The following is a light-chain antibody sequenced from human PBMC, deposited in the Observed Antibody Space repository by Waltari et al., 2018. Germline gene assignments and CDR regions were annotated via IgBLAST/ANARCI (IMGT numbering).Light chain of an antibody. J-gene: IGKJ4*01. CDR3: QQSHSAPLA. V-gene: IGKV1-39*01. CDR2: AAS. Sequence: DIQMTQSPSSLSASVGDRVTITCRASRAITNYVNWYQQRPGLAPHILIYAASTLQGGVPTRFSGSGSGTDFTLTISSLQIEDFATYYCQQSHSAPLAFGGGTRLEI. CDR1: RAITNY.